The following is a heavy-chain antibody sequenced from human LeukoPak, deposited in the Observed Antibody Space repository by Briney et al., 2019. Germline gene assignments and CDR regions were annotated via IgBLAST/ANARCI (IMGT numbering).Heavy chain of an antibody. J-gene: IGHJ5*02. CDR2: IYYSGST. V-gene: IGHV4-39*07. D-gene: IGHD5-24*01. CDR3: ARDVEMATIYGVSRWFDP. CDR1: GGSISSSSYY. Sequence: SETLSLTCTVSGGSISSSSYYWGRIRQPPGKGLEWIGSIYYSGSTYYNPSLKSRVTISVDTSKNQFSLKLSSVTAADTAVYYCARDVEMATIYGVSRWFDPWGQGTLVTVSS.